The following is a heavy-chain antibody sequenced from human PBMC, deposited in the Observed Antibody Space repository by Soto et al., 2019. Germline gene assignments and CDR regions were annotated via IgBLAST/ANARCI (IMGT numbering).Heavy chain of an antibody. J-gene: IGHJ4*02. CDR2: INHSGST. V-gene: IGHV4-34*01. CDR1: GGSXSGYY. D-gene: IGHD3-16*02. Sequence: AETLSLTCAAYGGSXSGYYWSWIRQPPGKGLEWIGEINHSGSTDYNPSLKSRVTISVDTSKNQFSLKLSSVTAADTAVYYCARLVRYDYIWGSYRRPPTRDYWGQGTLVTVSS. CDR3: ARLVRYDYIWGSYRRPPTRDY.